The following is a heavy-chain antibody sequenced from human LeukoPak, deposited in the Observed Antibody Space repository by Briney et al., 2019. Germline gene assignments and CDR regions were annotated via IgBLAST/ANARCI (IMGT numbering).Heavy chain of an antibody. CDR1: GLSLSTSGVG. V-gene: IGHV2-5*02. J-gene: IGHJ5*02. CDR3: AHIIRGVMNR. CDR2: IYWDDDK. D-gene: IGHD3-10*01. Sequence: SGPTLVNPTQTPTLTCTFSGLSLSTSGVGVGWIRQPPGEALEWLALIYWDDDKRYSPSLKNRLTITKDTSKNQVVLTMTNMDPVDTATYYCAHIIRGVMNRWGQGTLVTVSS.